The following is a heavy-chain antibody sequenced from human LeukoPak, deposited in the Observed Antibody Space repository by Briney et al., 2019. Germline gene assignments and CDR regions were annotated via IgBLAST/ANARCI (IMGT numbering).Heavy chain of an antibody. V-gene: IGHV3-23*01. Sequence: GGSLRLSCAASGFTFSNYAMSWVRQAPGKGLEWVSAISGGGDVTYYADSVKGRFTVSRDNSKSTLFLQMNSLRAEDTAVYYCARARGCSSTSCHNFDYWGQGTLVTVSS. D-gene: IGHD2-2*02. CDR3: ARARGCSSTSCHNFDY. CDR2: ISGGGDVT. J-gene: IGHJ4*02. CDR1: GFTFSNYA.